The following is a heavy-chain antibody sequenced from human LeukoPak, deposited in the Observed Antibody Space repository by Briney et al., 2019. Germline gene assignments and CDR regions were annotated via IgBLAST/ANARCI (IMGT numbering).Heavy chain of an antibody. CDR2: INTNTGNP. D-gene: IGHD6-13*01. CDR1: GYTFTSYA. J-gene: IGHJ6*03. V-gene: IGHV7-4-1*02. CDR3: ARTPSSSWYQYYYYYYYMDV. Sequence: ASVKVSCKASGYTFTSYAMNWVRQAPGQGLEWMGWINTNTGNPTYARGFTGRFVFSLDTSVSTAYLQISSLKAEDTAVYYCARTPSSSWYQYYYYYYYMDVWGKGTTVTVSS.